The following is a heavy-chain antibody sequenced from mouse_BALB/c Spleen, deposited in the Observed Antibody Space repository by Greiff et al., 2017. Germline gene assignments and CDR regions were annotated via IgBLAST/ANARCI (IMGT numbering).Heavy chain of an antibody. CDR2: ISSGSSTI. CDR1: GFTFSSFG. Sequence: DVHLVESGGGLVQPGGSRKLSCAASGFTFSSFGMHWVRQAPEKGLEWVAYISSGSSTIYYADTVKGRFTISRDNPKNTLFLQMTSLRSEDTAMYYCAREAVVDYYAMDYWGQGTSVTVSS. J-gene: IGHJ4*01. V-gene: IGHV5-17*02. CDR3: AREAVVDYYAMDY. D-gene: IGHD1-1*01.